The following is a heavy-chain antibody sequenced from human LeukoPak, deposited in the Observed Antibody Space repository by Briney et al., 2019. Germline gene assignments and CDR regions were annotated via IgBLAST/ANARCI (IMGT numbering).Heavy chain of an antibody. J-gene: IGHJ4*02. D-gene: IGHD3-9*01. V-gene: IGHV3-23*01. Sequence: GGSLRLSCAASGFTFSSYAMSWVRQAPGKGLEWVSASSGSGGSTYYADSVKGRFTISRDNSKNTLYLQMNSLRAEDTAVYYCAKVTHDILTGYYFIDYWGQGTLVTVSS. CDR1: GFTFSSYA. CDR3: AKVTHDILTGYYFIDY. CDR2: SSGSGGST.